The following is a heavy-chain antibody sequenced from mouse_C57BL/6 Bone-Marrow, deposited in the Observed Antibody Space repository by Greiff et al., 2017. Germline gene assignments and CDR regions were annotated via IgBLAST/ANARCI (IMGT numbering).Heavy chain of an antibody. CDR1: EYEFPSHD. V-gene: IGHV5-2*01. J-gene: IGHJ4*01. CDR3: ERHMVTTVAMDY. D-gene: IGHD2-2*01. CDR2: INSDGGST. Sequence: EVNLVESGGGLVQPGESLKLSCESNEYEFPSHDMSWVRKTPEKRLELVAAINSDGGSTYYPDTMERRFIISRDNTKKTLYLQMSGLRSEDTALYYCERHMVTTVAMDYWGQGTSVTVSS.